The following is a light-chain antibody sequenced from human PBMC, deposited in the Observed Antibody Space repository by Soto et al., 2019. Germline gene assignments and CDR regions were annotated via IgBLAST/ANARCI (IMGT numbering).Light chain of an antibody. Sequence: DIQMTQSPSSVSGSVGDRVTITCRGSQDITRWLAWYQQKPGKAPKLLIYGASSLQSGVPSRFSGSGSETDFTLTISSLQPEDSATYYCQQTNTFPLTVGGGTKVDSK. CDR3: QQTNTFPLT. CDR1: QDITRW. J-gene: IGKJ4*01. V-gene: IGKV1-12*01. CDR2: GAS.